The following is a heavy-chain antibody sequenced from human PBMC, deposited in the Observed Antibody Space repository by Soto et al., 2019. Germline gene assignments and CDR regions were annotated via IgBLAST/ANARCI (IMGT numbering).Heavy chain of an antibody. CDR1: GGTFSSYA. CDR2: IIHIFGTA. V-gene: IGHV1-69*01. CDR3: ARSAKVLLDAFDI. J-gene: IGHJ3*02. D-gene: IGHD2-21*01. Sequence: QVQLVQSGAEVKKPASSVKVSCKASGGTFSSYAISWVRQAPGQGLEWMGGIIHIFGTANYAQKFQRRVTITADESTSTAYMELSSLRSEDTAVYYCARSAKVLLDAFDIWGQGTMVTVSS.